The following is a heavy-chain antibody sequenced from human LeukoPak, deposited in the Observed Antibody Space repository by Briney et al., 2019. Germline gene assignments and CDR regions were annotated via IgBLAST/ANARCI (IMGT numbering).Heavy chain of an antibody. D-gene: IGHD3-3*01. Sequence: ASVKVSCKASGYTFTSYYIHWVRQAPGQGLEWMGIINPSGGSTSYAQKFQGRVTMTRDTSTSTVYMELSSLRSEDTAVYYCARVVPYYDFWSGSFDPRGQGTLVTVSS. CDR2: INPSGGST. CDR3: ARVVPYYDFWSGSFDP. CDR1: GYTFTSYY. J-gene: IGHJ5*02. V-gene: IGHV1-46*01.